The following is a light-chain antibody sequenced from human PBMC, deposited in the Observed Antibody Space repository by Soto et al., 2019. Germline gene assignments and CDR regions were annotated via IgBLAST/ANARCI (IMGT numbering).Light chain of an antibody. Sequence: EIVVTQSPATPSLSPGERATLSCRASQSVSSYLAWYQQKPGQAPRLLIYDASNRATGIPARFSGSGSGTDFTLTISSLEPEDFAVYYCQQRSNWQGATFGGGTKVEIK. CDR1: QSVSSY. CDR3: QQRSNWQGAT. V-gene: IGKV3-11*01. CDR2: DAS. J-gene: IGKJ4*01.